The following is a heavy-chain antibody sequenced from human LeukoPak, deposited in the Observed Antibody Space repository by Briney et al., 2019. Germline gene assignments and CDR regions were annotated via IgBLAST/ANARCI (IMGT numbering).Heavy chain of an antibody. CDR1: GFTFSSYW. CDR3: AKENVDTPLVTYFFDY. V-gene: IGHV3-7*04. CDR2: IKEDGSEK. J-gene: IGHJ4*02. D-gene: IGHD5-18*01. Sequence: TGGSLRLSCEASGFTFSSYWMSWVRQAPGKGLEWVANIKEDGSEKKYVDSVKGRFIISRDNAKKSLSLQMNSLRAEDTAVYYCAKENVDTPLVTYFFDYWGQGTLVTVSS.